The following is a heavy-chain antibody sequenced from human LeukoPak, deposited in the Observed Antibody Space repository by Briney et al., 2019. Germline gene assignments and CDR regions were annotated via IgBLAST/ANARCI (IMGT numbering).Heavy chain of an antibody. CDR1: GDSIRSTSYY. V-gene: IGHV4-39*07. CDR2: IYYSGST. J-gene: IGHJ3*02. CDR3: ASTSRRAFDI. Sequence: PSETLSLTCTVSGDSIRSTSYYWGWIRQPPGKGLEWIGSIYYSGSTYYNPSLKSRVAISVDKSKNQFSLKLSSVTAADTAVYYCASTSRRAFDIWGQGTMVTVSS.